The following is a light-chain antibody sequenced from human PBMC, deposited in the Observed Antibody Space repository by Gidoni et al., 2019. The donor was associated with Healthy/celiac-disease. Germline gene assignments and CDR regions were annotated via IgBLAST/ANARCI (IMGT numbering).Light chain of an antibody. J-gene: IGKJ1*01. CDR3: QQYGSSRT. Sequence: ELVLSQSPGTLSLSPGERATLSCRASQSVSSSDLAWYQQKPGHAPRLLIYGASSRATGIPDRFSGSGSGTDFTLTISRLEPEDFAVYYCQQYGSSRTFXXXTKVEIK. CDR2: GAS. CDR1: QSVSSSD. V-gene: IGKV3-20*01.